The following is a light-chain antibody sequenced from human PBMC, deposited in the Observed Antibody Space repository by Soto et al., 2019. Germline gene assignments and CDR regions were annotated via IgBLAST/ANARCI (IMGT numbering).Light chain of an antibody. V-gene: IGLV3-21*04. J-gene: IGLJ2*01. Sequence: SYELTQPPSVSVAPGKTASISCGGNDIGSKGVHWHQQKPGQAPVLVIYSDTDLPPVITERFSGSNSANLATLTISRVEAGDEADYYCQVWDSGSAHVVFGGGTQLTVL. CDR2: SDT. CDR3: QVWDSGSAHVV. CDR1: DIGSKG.